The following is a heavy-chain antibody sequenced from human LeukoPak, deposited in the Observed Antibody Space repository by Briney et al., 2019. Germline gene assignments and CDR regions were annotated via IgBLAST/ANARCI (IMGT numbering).Heavy chain of an antibody. CDR2: ISGSGGST. J-gene: IGHJ4*02. CDR3: LSTGSGYYGDY. CDR1: GFTFSSYA. V-gene: IGHV3-23*01. Sequence: GGSLSLSCAASGFTFSSYAMSWVRQARGKGLEWVSAISGSGGSTYYADSVKGRFTLSRDNSRNTLYVQMNSLRDDDTPGCYCLSTGSGYYGDYWGQGTLVTVAS. D-gene: IGHD3-22*01.